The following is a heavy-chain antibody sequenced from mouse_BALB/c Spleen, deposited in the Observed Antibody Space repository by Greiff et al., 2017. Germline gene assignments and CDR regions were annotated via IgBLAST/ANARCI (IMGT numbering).Heavy chain of an antibody. J-gene: IGHJ2*01. CDR3: ARLYGNQYYFDY. CDR1: GFTFSSYA. V-gene: IGHV5-6*01. Sequence: EVQLVESGGGLVKPGGSLKLSCAASGFTFSSYAMSWVRQTPDKRLEWVATISSGGSYTYYPDSVKGRFTISRDNAKNTLYLQMSSLKSEDTAMYYCARLYGNQYYFDYWGQGTTLTVSS. CDR2: ISSGGSYT. D-gene: IGHD2-1*01.